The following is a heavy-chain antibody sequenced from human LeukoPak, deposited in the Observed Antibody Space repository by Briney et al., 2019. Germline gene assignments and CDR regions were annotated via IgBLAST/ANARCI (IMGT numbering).Heavy chain of an antibody. CDR1: GFSFSSYA. CDR3: ARDLSGVTGYTYGRGIDY. Sequence: GGSLRLSCATSGFSFSSYAMSWVRQAPGKGLEWVANIKKDGSEKYYVDSVKGRFTISRDNAKTSLYLQMNSLRAEDTAVYYCARDLSGVTGYTYGRGIDYWGQGTLVTVSS. D-gene: IGHD5-18*01. V-gene: IGHV3-7*01. J-gene: IGHJ4*02. CDR2: IKKDGSEK.